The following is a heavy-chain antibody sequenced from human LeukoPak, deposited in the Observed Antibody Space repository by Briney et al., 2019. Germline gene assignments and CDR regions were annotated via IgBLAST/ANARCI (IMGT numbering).Heavy chain of an antibody. V-gene: IGHV3-11*01. D-gene: IGHD3-22*01. CDR1: GFTFSDYY. CDR2: ISSSGSTI. CDR3: ARERETPITYYYDSSGFDY. Sequence: GGSLRLSCAASGFTFSDYYMSWIRQAPGKGLEWVSYISSSGSTIYYADSVKGRFTISRDNAKNSLYLQMNSLRAEDTAVYYCARERETPITYYYDSSGFDYWGQGTLVTVSS. J-gene: IGHJ4*02.